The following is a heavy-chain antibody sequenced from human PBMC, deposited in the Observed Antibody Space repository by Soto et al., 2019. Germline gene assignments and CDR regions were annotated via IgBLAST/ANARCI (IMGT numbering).Heavy chain of an antibody. D-gene: IGHD3-16*02. J-gene: IGHJ6*02. CDR1: GFTFSSYS. CDR3: ARDRNYVWGSYRYTLYYGMDV. Sequence: EVQLVESGGGLVKPGGSLRLSCAASGFTFSSYSMNWVRQAPGKGLEWVSSISSSSSYIYYADSVKGRFTISRDNAKNSMYLKMNSLGAEDTAVYYCARDRNYVWGSYRYTLYYGMDVWGQGTTVTVSS. V-gene: IGHV3-21*01. CDR2: ISSSSSYI.